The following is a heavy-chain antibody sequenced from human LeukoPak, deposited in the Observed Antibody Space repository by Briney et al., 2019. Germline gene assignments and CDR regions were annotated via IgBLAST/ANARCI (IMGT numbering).Heavy chain of an antibody. CDR2: IFYTGNT. Sequence: PSETLSLTCTVSGGSILDSNNYWAWIRQPPGKGLEWIATIFYTGNTHYNPSLKSRVTMSVDTVKNQFSLNLNAVTAADTAVYYIARLSSGDYYGWFDPWGQGTLVTVSS. D-gene: IGHD3-22*01. V-gene: IGHV4-39*01. CDR1: GGSILDSNNY. J-gene: IGHJ5*02. CDR3: ARLSSGDYYGWFDP.